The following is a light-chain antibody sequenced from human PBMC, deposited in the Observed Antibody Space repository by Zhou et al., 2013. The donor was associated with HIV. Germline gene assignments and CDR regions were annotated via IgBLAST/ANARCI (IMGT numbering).Light chain of an antibody. CDR1: QGISSA. V-gene: IGKV1-NL1*01. CDR3: QQYYSIPYT. Sequence: IQLTQSPSSLSASVGDRVTITCRASQGISSALAWYQQKPGNAPKLLLYGESTLENGVPSRFSATGSGTDYTLTVSSLQPEDFATYYCQQYYSIPYTFGQGTKLEIK. J-gene: IGKJ2*01. CDR2: GES.